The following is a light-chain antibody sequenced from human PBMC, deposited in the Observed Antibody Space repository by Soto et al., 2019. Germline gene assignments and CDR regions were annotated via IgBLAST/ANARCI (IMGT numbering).Light chain of an antibody. V-gene: IGLV2-14*01. CDR2: DVS. Sequence: QSALTQPASVSGSPGQSITISCTGTSSDVGGYNYVSWYQQHPGKAPKLMIYDVSNRPSGVSSRFSGSKSGNTASLTISGLQAEDEADYYCSSYTGSSTLVFGGGTKVTV. CDR1: SSDVGGYNY. CDR3: SSYTGSSTLV. J-gene: IGLJ2*01.